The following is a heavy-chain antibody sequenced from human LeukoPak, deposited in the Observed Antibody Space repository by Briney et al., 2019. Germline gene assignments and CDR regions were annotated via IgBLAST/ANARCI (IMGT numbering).Heavy chain of an antibody. CDR2: IYHSGST. J-gene: IGHJ4*02. D-gene: IGHD3-16*02. V-gene: IGHV4-4*02. Sequence: SETLSLTCAVSGGSISSSNWWSWVRQPPGKGLEWIGEIYHSGSTNYNPSLKSRVTISVDKSKSQFSLKLCSVTAADTAVYYCARGSAYDYVWGSYRYGYDYWGQGTLVTVSS. CDR1: GGSISSSNW. CDR3: ARGSAYDYVWGSYRYGYDY.